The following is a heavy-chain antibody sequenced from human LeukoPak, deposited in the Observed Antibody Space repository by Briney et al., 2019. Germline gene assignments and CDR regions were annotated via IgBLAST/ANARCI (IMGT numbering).Heavy chain of an antibody. J-gene: IGHJ6*02. Sequence: PGGSLRLSCAAPGFTFSSYGMHWVRQAPGKGLEWVAVISYDGSNKYYADSVKGRFTISRDNSKNTLYLQMNSLRAEDTAVYYCAKSLPAAGAYYGMDVWGQGTTVTVSS. CDR3: AKSLPAAGAYYGMDV. CDR1: GFTFSSYG. V-gene: IGHV3-30*18. D-gene: IGHD2-2*01. CDR2: ISYDGSNK.